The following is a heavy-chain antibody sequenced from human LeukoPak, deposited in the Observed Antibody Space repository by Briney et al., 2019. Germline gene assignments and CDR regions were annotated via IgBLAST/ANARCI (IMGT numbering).Heavy chain of an antibody. Sequence: GASVKVSCKASGYTFTGYYMHWVRQAPGQGLEWMGWINPNSGGTNYAQKFQGRATMTRDTSISTAYMELSRLRSDDTAVYYCAREVYDCSGGSCYANWFDPWGQGTLVTVSS. CDR1: GYTFTGYY. CDR3: AREVYDCSGGSCYANWFDP. V-gene: IGHV1-2*02. J-gene: IGHJ5*02. CDR2: INPNSGGT. D-gene: IGHD2-15*01.